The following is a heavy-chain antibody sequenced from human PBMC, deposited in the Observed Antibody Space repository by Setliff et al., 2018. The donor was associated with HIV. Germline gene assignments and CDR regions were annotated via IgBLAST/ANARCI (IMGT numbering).Heavy chain of an antibody. J-gene: IGHJ6*03. CDR3: ARGIGTRYNYYMDV. CDR1: GGSISNYY. D-gene: IGHD1-20*01. Sequence: PSETLSLTCTVSGGSISNYYWSWIRQPPGKGLEWIGWIYYSGNTRYNPSLKSRVTMSADTSRNQLSLKLSSVTAADTAVYYCARGIGTRYNYYMDVWGIGTTVTVSS. V-gene: IGHV4-59*12. CDR2: IYYSGNT.